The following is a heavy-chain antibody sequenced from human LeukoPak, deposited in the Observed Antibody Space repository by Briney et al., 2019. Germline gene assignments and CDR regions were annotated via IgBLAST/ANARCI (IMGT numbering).Heavy chain of an antibody. D-gene: IGHD3-16*02. V-gene: IGHV4-34*01. CDR3: AREQYDYVWGSYRYNDY. Sequence: TSETLSLTCAVYGGSFSGYYWSWIRQPPGKGLEWIGEINHSGSTNYNPSLKSRVTISVDTSKNQFSLKLSSVTAADTAVYYCAREQYDYVWGSYRYNDYWGQGTLVTVSS. J-gene: IGHJ4*02. CDR2: INHSGST. CDR1: GGSFSGYY.